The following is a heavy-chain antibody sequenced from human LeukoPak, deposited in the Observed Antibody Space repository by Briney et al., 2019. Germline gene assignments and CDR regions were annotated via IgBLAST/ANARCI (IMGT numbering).Heavy chain of an antibody. V-gene: IGHV4-31*03. J-gene: IGHJ6*04. CDR1: GGSISSGGYY. D-gene: IGHD6-13*01. Sequence: PSQTLSLTCTVSGGSISSGGYYWSWIRQHPRKGLEWIGYIYYSGSTYYNPSLKSRVTISVDTSKNQFSLKLSSVTAADTAVYYCARDSPPWIAAAGTDYHYGMDVWGKGTTVTVSS. CDR3: ARDSPPWIAAAGTDYHYGMDV. CDR2: IYYSGST.